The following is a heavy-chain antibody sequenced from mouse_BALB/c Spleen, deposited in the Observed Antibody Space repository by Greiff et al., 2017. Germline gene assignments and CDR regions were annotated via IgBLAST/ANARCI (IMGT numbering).Heavy chain of an antibody. V-gene: IGHV5-9*03. Sequence: EVKLQESGGGLVKPGGSLKLSCAASGFTFSSYTMSWVRQTPEKRLEWVATISSGGGNTYYPDSVKGRFTISRDNAKNNLYLQMSSLRSEDTALYYCARWGLLYYFDYWGQGTTLTVSS. D-gene: IGHD1-1*01. CDR2: ISSGGGNT. CDR3: ARWGLLYYFDY. CDR1: GFTFSSYT. J-gene: IGHJ2*01.